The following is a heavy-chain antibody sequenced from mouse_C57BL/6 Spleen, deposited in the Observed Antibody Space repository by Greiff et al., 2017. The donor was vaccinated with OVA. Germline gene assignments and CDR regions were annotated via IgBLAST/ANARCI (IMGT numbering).Heavy chain of an antibody. Sequence: VMLVESGAELVKPGASVKLSCKASGYTFTEYTIHLVKQRSGQGLEWIGWFYPGSGSIKYTEKLKAKATLTSNNSSTTFYMELIRLTSEDSAVYFCARGDAVFDYWGQGTTLTVSS. V-gene: IGHV1-62-2*01. CDR3: ARGDAVFDY. CDR1: GYTFTEYT. D-gene: IGHD6-1*01. J-gene: IGHJ2*01. CDR2: FYPGSGSI.